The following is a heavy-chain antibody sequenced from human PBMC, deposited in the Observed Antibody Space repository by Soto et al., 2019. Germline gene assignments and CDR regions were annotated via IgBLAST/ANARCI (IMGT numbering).Heavy chain of an antibody. J-gene: IGHJ4*02. CDR1: GGSISSGDYY. D-gene: IGHD4-17*01. Sequence: QVQLQESGPGLVKPSQTLSLTCTVSGGSISSGDYYWSWIRQPPGKGLEWIGYIYYSGSTYYNPSLKSXXTXSXXTSKNQFSLKLSSVTAADTAVYYCARGTYYGDYVHWGQGTLVTVSS. V-gene: IGHV4-30-4*01. CDR2: IYYSGST. CDR3: ARGTYYGDYVH.